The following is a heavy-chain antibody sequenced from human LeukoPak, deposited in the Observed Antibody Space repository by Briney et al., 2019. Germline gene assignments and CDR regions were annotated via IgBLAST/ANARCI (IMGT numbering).Heavy chain of an antibody. J-gene: IGHJ4*02. Sequence: AETLSLTCAVYGGSFSGYYWSWIRQPPGKGLEWIGEINHSGSTNYNPSLKSRLTISVDTSKNQFSLKLSTVTAADTAVYYCARRGDQGATDYWGQGTLVTVSS. CDR2: INHSGST. CDR3: ARRGDQGATDY. V-gene: IGHV4-34*01. CDR1: GGSFSGYY. D-gene: IGHD1-26*01.